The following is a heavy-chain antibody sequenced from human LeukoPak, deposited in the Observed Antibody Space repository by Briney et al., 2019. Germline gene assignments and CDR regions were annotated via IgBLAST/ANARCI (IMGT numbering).Heavy chain of an antibody. CDR1: GYTFTSYG. Sequence: ASVKVSCKASGYTFTSYGISWVRQAPGQGLEWMGKITPVIETANYAQTLQGRVSIYADKSTTTVYMDLSGLRPDDTAVYYCARVNLRGSNYNWFDPWGQGTRVTVSS. V-gene: IGHV1-18*01. CDR2: ITPVIETA. D-gene: IGHD3-10*01. CDR3: ARVNLRGSNYNWFDP. J-gene: IGHJ5*02.